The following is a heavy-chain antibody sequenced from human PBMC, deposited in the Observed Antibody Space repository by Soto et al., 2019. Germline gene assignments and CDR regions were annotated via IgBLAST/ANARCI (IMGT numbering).Heavy chain of an antibody. Sequence: QVQLQQWGAGLLKPSETLSLTCAVYGGSFSGYYWSWIRQPPGKGLEWIGEINHSGSTNYNPSLKSRVTISVDTSKNQFSLKLSSVTAADTAVYYCARALGKPRTCYYYYMDVWGKGTTVTVSS. V-gene: IGHV4-34*01. D-gene: IGHD1-26*01. CDR3: ARALGKPRTCYYYYMDV. CDR2: INHSGST. CDR1: GGSFSGYY. J-gene: IGHJ6*03.